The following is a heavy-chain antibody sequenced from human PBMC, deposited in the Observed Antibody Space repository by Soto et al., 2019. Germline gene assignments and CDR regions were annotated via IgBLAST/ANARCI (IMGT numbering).Heavy chain of an antibody. CDR2: ISAYNGNT. V-gene: IGHV1-18*01. CDR1: GYTFTSYG. D-gene: IGHD3-3*01. CDR3: ARVEGDYDFWSGYSDPNSFDP. Sequence: ASVKVSCKASGYTFTSYGISWVRQAPGQGLEWMGWISAYNGNTNYAQKLQGRVTMTTDTSTSTAYMELRSLRSDDTAVYYCARVEGDYDFWSGYSDPNSFDPWGQGTLVTVSS. J-gene: IGHJ5*02.